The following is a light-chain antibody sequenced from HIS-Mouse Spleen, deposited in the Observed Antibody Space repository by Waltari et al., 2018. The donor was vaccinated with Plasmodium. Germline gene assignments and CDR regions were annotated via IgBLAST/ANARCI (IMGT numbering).Light chain of an antibody. V-gene: IGKV6-21*02. CDR1: QSIGSS. Sequence: EIVLTQSPDFQSVTPKEKVTITCRASQSIGSSLHWYQKKPDQPPKLRIKYASQSISGVHSGFRGSGSGTDFTLTINSLEAEDAATYYCHQSSSLPWTFGQGTKVEIK. CDR2: YAS. J-gene: IGKJ1*01. CDR3: HQSSSLPWT.